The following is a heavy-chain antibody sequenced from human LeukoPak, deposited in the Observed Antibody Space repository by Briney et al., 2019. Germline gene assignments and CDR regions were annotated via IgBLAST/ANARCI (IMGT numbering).Heavy chain of an antibody. CDR1: GFTFSSYW. J-gene: IGHJ4*02. CDR3: AKGGKWDVTPFDY. CDR2: INHNGNVN. Sequence: GGSLRLSCAASGFTFSSYWMNWARQAPGKGLEWVASINHNGNVNYYVDSVKGRFTISRDNSKNTLCLQVNSLRAEDTAVYYCAKGGKWDVTPFDYWGQGTLVTVSS. V-gene: IGHV3-7*03. D-gene: IGHD1-26*01.